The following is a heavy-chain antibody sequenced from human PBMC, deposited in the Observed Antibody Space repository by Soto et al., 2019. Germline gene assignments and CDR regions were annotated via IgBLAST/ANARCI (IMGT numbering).Heavy chain of an antibody. V-gene: IGHV3-74*01. Sequence: EVQLVESGGGLVQPGGSLRLSCAASGFSFSSYWMHWVSQAPGKGLVWVSRIKTDGSIITYADSVKGRFTISRDNAKNTLYRQMNTLRAEDTAVYYGPRVRQGAGYFDLWGRGTLVSVSS. CDR3: PRVRQGAGYFDL. D-gene: IGHD3-16*01. CDR2: IKTDGSII. J-gene: IGHJ2*01. CDR1: GFSFSSYW.